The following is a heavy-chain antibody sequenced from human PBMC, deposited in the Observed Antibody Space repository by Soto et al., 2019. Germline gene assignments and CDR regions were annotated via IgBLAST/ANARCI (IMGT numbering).Heavy chain of an antibody. CDR3: AREGYSSGCYGY. CDR1: IYIYV. Sequence: IYIYVGGGLRKTPGKGLEWIGYIYYSGSTNYNPSLKSRVTISVDTSKNQFSLKLSSVTAADTAVYYCAREGYSSGCYGYCGQGTLVSLSS. J-gene: IGHJ4*02. CDR2: IYYSGST. V-gene: IGHV4-59*01. D-gene: IGHD6-19*01.